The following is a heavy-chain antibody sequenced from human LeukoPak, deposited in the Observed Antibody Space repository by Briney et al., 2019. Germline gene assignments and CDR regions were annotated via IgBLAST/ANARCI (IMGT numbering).Heavy chain of an antibody. Sequence: AGGSLRLSCAASGFTFSSYWMSWVRQAPGKGLEWVANIKQDGSGTYYGDSVKGRFTISRDNAKNSLYLQMNSLRAEDTAVYYCAGDNSIPAAGSDYWGQGTLVTVSS. CDR1: GFTFSSYW. CDR2: IKQDGSGT. CDR3: AGDNSIPAAGSDY. J-gene: IGHJ4*02. D-gene: IGHD6-13*01. V-gene: IGHV3-7*01.